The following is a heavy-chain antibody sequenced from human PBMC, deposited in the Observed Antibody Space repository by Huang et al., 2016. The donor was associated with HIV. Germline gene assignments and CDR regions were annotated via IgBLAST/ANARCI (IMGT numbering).Heavy chain of an antibody. CDR2: SIPMFGTP. Sequence: QVQLVQSGAEVKTPGSSVKVSCKASGGTFSKYAISWVRQAPGQGLEWLGGSIPMFGTPTYARKFQGRVTITADDSTSTTYVEVSSLRSEDTALYYCARGQLGSYGDYDVLYWGQGTLVTVSS. CDR3: ARGQLGSYGDYDVLY. V-gene: IGHV1-69*13. CDR1: GGTFSKYA. J-gene: IGHJ4*02. D-gene: IGHD4-17*01.